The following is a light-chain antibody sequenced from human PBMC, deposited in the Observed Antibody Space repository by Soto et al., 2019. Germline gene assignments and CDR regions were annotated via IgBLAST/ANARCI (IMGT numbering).Light chain of an antibody. V-gene: IGLV2-8*01. CDR3: SSFAGSPVV. J-gene: IGLJ2*01. CDR2: EVS. CDR1: SSDVGGYNY. Sequence: QSVLTQPPSASGSPGQSVTISCTGTSSDVGGYNYVSWYQQHPGKAPKLMIYEVSERPSGVPDRFSGSKSGNTASLTVSGLQAEDDADYYCSSFAGSPVVFGGGTKLTVL.